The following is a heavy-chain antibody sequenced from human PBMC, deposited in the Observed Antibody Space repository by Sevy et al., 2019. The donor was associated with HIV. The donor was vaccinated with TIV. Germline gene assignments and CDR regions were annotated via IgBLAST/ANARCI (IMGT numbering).Heavy chain of an antibody. CDR1: DVSIGSGTNY. D-gene: IGHD6-19*01. CDR3: ARQRGGWYEYDASDV. CDR2: IYYSGTT. Sequence: SETLSLTCTVSDVSIGSGTNYWGWIRQPPGKGLEWIGSIYYSGTTYYNPSLKSRVTMSADTSMNQFSLKLSSVTVADTAVYYCARQRGGWYEYDASDVWGQGTMVTVSS. V-gene: IGHV4-39*01. J-gene: IGHJ3*01.